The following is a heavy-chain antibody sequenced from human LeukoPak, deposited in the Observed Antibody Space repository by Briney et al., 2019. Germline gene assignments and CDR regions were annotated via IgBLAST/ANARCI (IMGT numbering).Heavy chain of an antibody. J-gene: IGHJ3*02. D-gene: IGHD2-15*01. V-gene: IGHV3-23*01. Sequence: GGSLRLSCAASGFTFSSYGMSWVRQAPGKGLEWVSAISGSGGSTYYADSVKGRFTISRDNSKSTLYLQMNSLRAEDTAVYYCAKANVKYCSGGSCFDAFDIWGKGTTVTVSS. CDR1: GFTFSSYG. CDR3: AKANVKYCSGGSCFDAFDI. CDR2: ISGSGGST.